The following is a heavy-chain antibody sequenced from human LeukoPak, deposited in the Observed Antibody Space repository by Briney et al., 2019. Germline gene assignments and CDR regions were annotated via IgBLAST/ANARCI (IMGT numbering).Heavy chain of an antibody. V-gene: IGHV3-23*01. D-gene: IGHD5/OR15-5a*01. CDR2: ISGSGGST. J-gene: IGHJ4*01. CDR3: ATASPHMSTSGPGVY. Sequence: PGGSLRLSCAACRFTFSNAWMTWVRQAPGKGLEWISAISGSGGSTYYADSVKGRFTISRDNSKSTVYLQMNSLRADDTAVYYCATASPHMSTSGPGVYWGHGTLVTVSS. CDR1: RFTFSNAW.